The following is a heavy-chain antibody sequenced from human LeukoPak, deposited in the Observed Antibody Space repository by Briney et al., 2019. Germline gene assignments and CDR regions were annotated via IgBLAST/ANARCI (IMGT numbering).Heavy chain of an antibody. J-gene: IGHJ4*02. CDR2: ISSSSSYI. D-gene: IGHD3-10*01. CDR3: APHGALMVRGVIIGY. Sequence: GGSLRLSCAASGFTFSSYSMNWVRQAPGKGLEWVSSISSSSSYIYYADSVKGRFTISRANAKNSLYLQMNSLRAEDTAVYYCAPHGALMVRGVIIGYWGQGTLVTVSS. CDR1: GFTFSSYS. V-gene: IGHV3-21*01.